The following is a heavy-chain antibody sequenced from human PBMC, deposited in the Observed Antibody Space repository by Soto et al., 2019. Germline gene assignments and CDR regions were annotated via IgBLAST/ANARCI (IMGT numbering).Heavy chain of an antibody. Sequence: QTLSDTCAISEEGVSDHSPAWNWLRQSPSRDLEWLGRTYYRSEWNYGYAVSEKSRITINPDTSKNQFSLQLRTVTPEDTAVNFCAILCYCNITHCYHFYFPSRGSPDL. CDR3: AILCYCNITHCYHFYFPSRGSPDL. CDR2: TYYRSEWNY. V-gene: IGHV6-1*01. D-gene: IGHD2-2*01. J-gene: IGHJ2*01. CDR1: EEGVSDHSPA.